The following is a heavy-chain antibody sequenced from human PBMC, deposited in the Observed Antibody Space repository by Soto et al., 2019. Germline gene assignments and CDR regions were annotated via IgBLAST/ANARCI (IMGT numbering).Heavy chain of an antibody. V-gene: IGHV3-7*01. CDR2: IKQDGSDI. CDR1: GFTFSTYW. J-gene: IGHJ4*02. Sequence: EVQLVESGGGLVQPGGSLRLSCAASGFTFSTYWMAWVRQAPGKGLEWVANIKQDGSDINYVDSVKGRFTISRDNAKNSLYLQMNSLRAEDAAVYYCARDHHGNLDYWGQGTLVTVSS. CDR3: ARDHHGNLDY. D-gene: IGHD2-15*01.